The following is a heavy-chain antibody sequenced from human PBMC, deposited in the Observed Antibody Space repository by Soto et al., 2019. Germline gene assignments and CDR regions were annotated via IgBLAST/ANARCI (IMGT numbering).Heavy chain of an antibody. J-gene: IGHJ6*02. CDR2: INAGNGNT. CDR3: ASEYCGGGSCPLYYGMDV. Sequence: ASVKVSCKASGYTFTSYAMHWVRQAPGQRLEWMGWINAGNGNTKYSQKFQGRVTITRDTSASTAYMELSSLRSEDTAVYYCASEYCGGGSCPLYYGMDVWGQGTTVTVSS. V-gene: IGHV1-3*01. CDR1: GYTFTSYA. D-gene: IGHD2-15*01.